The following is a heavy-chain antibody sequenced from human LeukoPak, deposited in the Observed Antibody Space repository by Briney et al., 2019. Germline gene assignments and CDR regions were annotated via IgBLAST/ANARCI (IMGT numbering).Heavy chain of an antibody. CDR3: ARRNMVRGLRGFDF. CDR1: GGSITSSKW. V-gene: IGHV4-39*01. Sequence: SETLSLTCAVSGGSITSSKWWTWVRQPPGKGLEWIGSIYYSGSTYYDPSLNNRVTISVDTSKNQFSLKLSSVAAADTAVYYCARRNMVRGLRGFDFWGQGTLVTVSS. CDR2: IYYSGST. D-gene: IGHD3-10*01. J-gene: IGHJ4*02.